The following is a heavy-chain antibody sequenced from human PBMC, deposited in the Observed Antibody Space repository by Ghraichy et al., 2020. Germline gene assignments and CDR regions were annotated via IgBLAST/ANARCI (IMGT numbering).Heavy chain of an antibody. CDR1: GYTFTSYG. CDR2: ISAYNGNT. J-gene: IGHJ4*02. V-gene: IGHV1-18*01. Sequence: ASVKVSCKASGYTFTSYGISWVRQAPGQGLEWMGWISAYNGNTNYAQKLQGRVTMTTDTSTSTAYMELRSLRSDDTAVYYCARDRGNYDYVWGSYRWGEVFDYWGQGTLVTVSS. CDR3: ARDRGNYDYVWGSYRWGEVFDY. D-gene: IGHD3-16*02.